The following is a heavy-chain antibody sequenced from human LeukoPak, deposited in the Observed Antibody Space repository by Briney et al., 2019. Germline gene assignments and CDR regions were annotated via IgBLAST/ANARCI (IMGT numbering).Heavy chain of an antibody. Sequence: ASVKVSCKASGYTFISYDISWVRQAPGQGLEWMGRINTYNGNTDYAQRFQGRVTMTTDTSTTTAYMELRTLRSDDTAVYYCARGEGALDAFDIWGRGTMVTVSS. V-gene: IGHV1-18*01. CDR3: ARGEGALDAFDI. CDR1: GYTFISYD. CDR2: INTYNGNT. J-gene: IGHJ3*02.